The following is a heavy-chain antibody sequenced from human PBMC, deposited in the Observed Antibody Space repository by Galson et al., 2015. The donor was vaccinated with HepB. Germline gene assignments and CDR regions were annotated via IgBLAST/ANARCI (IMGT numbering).Heavy chain of an antibody. V-gene: IGHV3-30*18. J-gene: IGHJ6*02. Sequence: SLRLSCAASGFTFSSYGMHWVRQAPGKGLEWVAVISYDGSNKYYADSVKGRYTISRDNSKNTLYLQMNSLRAEDTAVYYCAKDSRNFGSYYYYGMDVWGQGTTVTVSS. D-gene: IGHD3-10*01. CDR3: AKDSRNFGSYYYYGMDV. CDR1: GFTFSSYG. CDR2: ISYDGSNK.